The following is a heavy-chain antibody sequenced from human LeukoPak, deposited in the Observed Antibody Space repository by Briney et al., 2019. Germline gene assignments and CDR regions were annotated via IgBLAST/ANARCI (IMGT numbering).Heavy chain of an antibody. CDR1: GFTVSSNY. CDR3: AREATPFYYFDY. D-gene: IGHD5-12*01. Sequence: SGGSLRLSCAASGFTVSSNYMSWVRQAPGKGLEWVSVIYSGGSTYYADSVKGRFTISRGNSKNTLYLQMNSLRAEDTAVYYCAREATPFYYFDYWGQGTLVTVSS. CDR2: IYSGGST. J-gene: IGHJ4*02. V-gene: IGHV3-53*01.